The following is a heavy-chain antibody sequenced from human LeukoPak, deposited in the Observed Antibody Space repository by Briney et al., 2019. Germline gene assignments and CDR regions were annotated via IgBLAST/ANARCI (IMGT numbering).Heavy chain of an antibody. D-gene: IGHD2-21*02. CDR2: INPNSGGT. V-gene: IGHV1-2*02. CDR3: ARGGLGSKIVVVTAWDY. Sequence: ASVKVSCKASGYTFTGYYMHWVRQAPGQGLEWMGWINPNSGGTDYAQKFQGRVTMTRDTSTSTVYMELSSLRSEDTAVYYCARGGLGSKIVVVTAWDYWGQGTLVTVSS. J-gene: IGHJ4*02. CDR1: GYTFTGYY.